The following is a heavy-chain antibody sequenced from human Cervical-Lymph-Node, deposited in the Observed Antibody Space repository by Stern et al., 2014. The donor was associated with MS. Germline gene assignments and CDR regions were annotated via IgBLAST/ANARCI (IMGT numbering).Heavy chain of an antibody. CDR1: GFAFDDYT. CDR3: AKDMRGLTGVYGMDV. Sequence: EVQLVESGGVVVQPGGSLRLSCAASGFAFDDYTMHWVRQAPGKGLEWVALITWDGSSTDYVESVKGRFTVSRDNSKHSLSLQMNSLRTEDTALYYCAKDMRGLTGVYGMDVCGHGTTVTVSS. J-gene: IGHJ6*02. V-gene: IGHV3-43*01. D-gene: IGHD4-11*01. CDR2: ITWDGSST.